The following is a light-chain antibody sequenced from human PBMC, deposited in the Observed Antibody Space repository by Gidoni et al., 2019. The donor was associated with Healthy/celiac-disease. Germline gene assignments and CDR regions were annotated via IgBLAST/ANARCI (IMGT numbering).Light chain of an antibody. J-gene: IGLJ1*01. V-gene: IGLV2-11*01. CDR2: DVS. CDR1: SSDVGGYNY. CDR3: CSYAGSSFV. Sequence: QSALTQPRAVSGSPGQSVTISCTGTSSDVGGYNYVSWYQQHPGKAPKLMIDDVSQRPSWVPDRCSGSKSGNTASLTISGPQAEDESDYYCCSYAGSSFVFGTGTKVTVL.